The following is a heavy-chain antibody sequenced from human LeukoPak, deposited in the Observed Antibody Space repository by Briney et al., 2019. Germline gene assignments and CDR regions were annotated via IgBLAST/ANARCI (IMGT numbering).Heavy chain of an antibody. Sequence: ASVKVSCKASGYTFTGYYMHWVRQAPGQGLEWMGWINPNSGGTNYAQKFQGRVTVTRDTSISTAYMELSRLRSDDTAVYYCARALGYSSSWDFDYWGQGTLVTVSS. CDR1: GYTFTGYY. J-gene: IGHJ4*02. CDR3: ARALGYSSSWDFDY. D-gene: IGHD6-13*01. V-gene: IGHV1-2*02. CDR2: INPNSGGT.